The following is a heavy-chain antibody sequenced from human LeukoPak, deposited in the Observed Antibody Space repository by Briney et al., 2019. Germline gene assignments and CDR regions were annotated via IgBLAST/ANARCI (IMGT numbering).Heavy chain of an antibody. D-gene: IGHD2-2*01. CDR2: ISGSGGTT. J-gene: IGHJ4*02. CDR1: GFTFSAFE. V-gene: IGHV3-48*03. CDR3: VRVYCSSTSCSDYFDY. Sequence: GGSLRLSCAASGFTFSAFEMNWVRQAPGKGLEWLSYISGSGGTTLYADSVKGRFTISRDNAKNLLYLQMNSLRVEDTAVYYCVRVYCSSTSCSDYFDYWGQGSLVTVSS.